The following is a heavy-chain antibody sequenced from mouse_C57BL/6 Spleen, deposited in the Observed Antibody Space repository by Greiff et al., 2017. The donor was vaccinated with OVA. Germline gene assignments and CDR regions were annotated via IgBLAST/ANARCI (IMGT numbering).Heavy chain of an antibody. CDR3: ARQDDYEGFAY. J-gene: IGHJ3*01. D-gene: IGHD2-4*01. CDR1: GFTFSDYY. CDR2: ISNGGGST. V-gene: IGHV5-12*01. Sequence: EVKLVESGGGLVQPGGSLKLSCAASGFTFSDYYMYWVRQTPEKRLEWVAYISNGGGSTYYPDTVKGRFTISRDNAKNTLYLQMSRLKSEDTAMYYCARQDDYEGFAYWGQGTLVTVSA.